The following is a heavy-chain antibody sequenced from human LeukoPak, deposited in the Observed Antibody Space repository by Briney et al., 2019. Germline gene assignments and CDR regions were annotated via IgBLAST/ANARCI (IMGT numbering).Heavy chain of an antibody. CDR2: INPNSGGT. CDR3: ARDFRESSGSIDY. CDR1: GYTFTGYC. V-gene: IGHV1-2*06. D-gene: IGHD6-19*01. J-gene: IGHJ4*02. Sequence: GASVKVSCKASGYTFTGYCMHWVRQAPGQGLEWMGRINPNSGGTNYAQKFQGRVTMTRDTSISTAYMELSRLRSDDTAVYYCARDFRESSGSIDYWGQGTLVTVSS.